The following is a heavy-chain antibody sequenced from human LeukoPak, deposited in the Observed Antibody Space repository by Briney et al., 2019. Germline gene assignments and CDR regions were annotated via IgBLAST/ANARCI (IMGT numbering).Heavy chain of an antibody. V-gene: IGHV4-34*01. CDR3: ASGQYYDLWSGYYVD. Sequence: SETLSLTCAVYGGSFSGHYWSWIRQPPGKGLEWIGEINHSGSTNYNPSLESRVTISVDTSKNHFSLELSSVTAADTAVYYCASGQYYDLWSGYYVDWGQGTLVTVSS. CDR1: GGSFSGHY. D-gene: IGHD3-3*01. CDR2: INHSGST. J-gene: IGHJ4*02.